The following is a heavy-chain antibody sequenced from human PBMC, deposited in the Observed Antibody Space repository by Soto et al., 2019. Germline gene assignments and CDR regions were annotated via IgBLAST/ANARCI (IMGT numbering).Heavy chain of an antibody. V-gene: IGHV3-30*18. Sequence: PGGSLRLSCAASGFTFSSYGMHWVRQAPGKGLEWVAVISYDGSNKYYADSVKGRFTISRDNSKNTLYLQMNSLRAEDMAVYYCAKVPSSYYDSSGSPAYWGQGTLVTVSS. D-gene: IGHD3-22*01. CDR3: AKVPSSYYDSSGSPAY. CDR2: ISYDGSNK. J-gene: IGHJ4*02. CDR1: GFTFSSYG.